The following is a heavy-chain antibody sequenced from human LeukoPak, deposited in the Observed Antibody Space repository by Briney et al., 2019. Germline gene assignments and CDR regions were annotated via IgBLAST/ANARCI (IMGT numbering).Heavy chain of an antibody. CDR1: GFTFSSYD. CDR3: ARDDGSGSGFGY. D-gene: IGHD3-10*01. CDR2: IGTAGDT. V-gene: IGHV3-13*01. Sequence: GGSLRLSCAASGFTFSSYDMHWVRQATGKGLEWVSAIGTAGDTYYPGSVKGRFTISRENAKNSLYLQMNSLRAGDTAVYYCARDDGSGSGFGYWGQGTLVTVSS. J-gene: IGHJ4*02.